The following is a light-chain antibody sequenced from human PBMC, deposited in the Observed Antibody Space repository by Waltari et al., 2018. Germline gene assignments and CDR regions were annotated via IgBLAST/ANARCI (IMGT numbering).Light chain of an antibody. CDR2: DVN. CDR3: NSYTSGRTWV. V-gene: IGLV2-14*03. Sequence: QSALTQPASVSGSPGQSIIISCTGTSSDVRGNNPVPWFLHHPGKAPKLMIHDVNERPSGVSSRFSGSKSGNTASLTISGLQAEDEAIYYCNSYTSGRTWVFGGGTRLTVL. CDR1: SSDVRGNNP. J-gene: IGLJ3*02.